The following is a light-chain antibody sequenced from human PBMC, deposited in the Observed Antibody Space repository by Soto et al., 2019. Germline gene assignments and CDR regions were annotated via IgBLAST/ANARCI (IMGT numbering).Light chain of an antibody. V-gene: IGKV3-15*01. CDR2: ATS. J-gene: IGKJ5*01. Sequence: EIVMTQSPATLSVSPGERATLSCRASQSVSSNLAWYQQKPGQAPRLLIYATSSRATGIPARFSGSGSGTDFTLTISSLEPEDFAVYYCQQYNNWPSITFGQGTRLEIK. CDR1: QSVSSN. CDR3: QQYNNWPSIT.